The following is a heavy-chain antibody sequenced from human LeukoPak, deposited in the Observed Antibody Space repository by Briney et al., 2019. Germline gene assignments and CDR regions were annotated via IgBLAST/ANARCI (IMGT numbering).Heavy chain of an antibody. V-gene: IGHV4-39*01. CDR2: IYYSGST. Sequence: SETLSLTCTVSGGSISSSSYYWGWIRQPPGKGLEWIGSIYYSGSTYYNPSLKSRVTISVDTSKNQFSLKLSSVTAADTAVYYCRVVPADFYYFDYWGQGTLVTVSS. D-gene: IGHD2-2*01. J-gene: IGHJ4*02. CDR1: GGSISSSSYY. CDR3: RVVPADFYYFDY.